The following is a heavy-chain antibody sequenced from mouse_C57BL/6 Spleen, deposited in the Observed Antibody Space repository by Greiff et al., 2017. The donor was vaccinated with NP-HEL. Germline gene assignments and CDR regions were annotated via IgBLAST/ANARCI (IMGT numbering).Heavy chain of an antibody. CDR2: ISDGGSYT. J-gene: IGHJ2*01. Sequence: DVHLVESGGGLVKPGGSLKLSCAASGFTFSSYAMSWVRQTPEKRLEWVATISDGGSYTYYPDNVKGRFTISRDNAKNNLYLQMSHLKSEDTAMYYCARDWRGLYYGSSPGYFDYWGQGTTLTVSS. V-gene: IGHV5-4*01. CDR1: GFTFSSYA. D-gene: IGHD1-1*01. CDR3: ARDWRGLYYGSSPGYFDY.